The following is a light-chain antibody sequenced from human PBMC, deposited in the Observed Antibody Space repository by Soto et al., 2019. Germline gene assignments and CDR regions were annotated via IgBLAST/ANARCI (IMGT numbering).Light chain of an antibody. J-gene: IGLJ1*01. V-gene: IGLV2-14*01. CDR2: EVS. CDR3: SSYTRSRAYV. Sequence: QSALTHPASVSGSPGQSITISCTGTSSDVGGYNYVSWYQQQSGKAPKLMIHEVSNRPSGVSNRFSGSKSGNTASLTISGLKAEDEADYYCSSYTRSRAYVFGIGTKVTXL. CDR1: SSDVGGYNY.